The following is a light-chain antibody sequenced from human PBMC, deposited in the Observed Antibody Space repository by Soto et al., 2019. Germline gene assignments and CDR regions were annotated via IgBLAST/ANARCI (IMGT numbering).Light chain of an antibody. CDR2: GNS. CDR3: QSYDSSLSGHYV. CDR1: SSNIGAGYD. V-gene: IGLV1-40*01. J-gene: IGLJ1*01. Sequence: QSALTQPPSVSGAPGQRVTISCTGSSSNIGAGYDVHWYQQPPGTAPKLLIYGNSNRPSGVPDRFSGSKSGTSASLAITGLQAEDEADYYCQSYDSSLSGHYVFGTGTKVTVL.